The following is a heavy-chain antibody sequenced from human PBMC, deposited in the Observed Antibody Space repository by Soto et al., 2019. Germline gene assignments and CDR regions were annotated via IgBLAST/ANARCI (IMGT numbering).Heavy chain of an antibody. J-gene: IGHJ4*02. CDR3: AGGNVDTAMVNDY. CDR1: GGSFSGYY. Sequence: SETLSLTCAVYGGSFSGYYWSWIRQPPGKGLEWIGEINHSGGTNSNPSLKSRVTISVDTSKNQLSLKLSSVTAADTAVYYCAGGNVDTAMVNDYWGQGTLVTVSS. D-gene: IGHD5-18*01. CDR2: INHSGGT. V-gene: IGHV4-34*01.